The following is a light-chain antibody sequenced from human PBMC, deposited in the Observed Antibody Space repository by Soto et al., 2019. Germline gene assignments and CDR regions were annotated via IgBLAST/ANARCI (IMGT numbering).Light chain of an antibody. CDR2: GAS. J-gene: IGKJ1*01. V-gene: IGKV3-15*01. Sequence: EVVMTQSPATLSVSPGERATLSCRASQSVGSHLAWYQQKPGQAPRLLIYGASIRLSGIPGRFSGGGSGTEFTLTISSLQSEDSAGYYCQHYNNWPPWTFGQGTKVEIK. CDR3: QHYNNWPPWT. CDR1: QSVGSH.